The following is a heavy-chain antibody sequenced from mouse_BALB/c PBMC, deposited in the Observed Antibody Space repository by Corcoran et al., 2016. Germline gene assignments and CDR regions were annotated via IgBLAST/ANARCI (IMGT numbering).Heavy chain of an antibody. J-gene: IGHJ1*01. Sequence: LQQPGSELVRPGASVKLSCKASGYTFTSYWMHWVKQRHGQGLEWIGNIYPGSGNTNYDEKFKSKGTLTVDTSSSTAYMHLSSLTSEDSAVYYCTRSKGLGLYWYFDVWGAGTTVTVSS. D-gene: IGHD3-3*01. V-gene: IGHV1S22*01. CDR1: GYTFTSYW. CDR3: TRSKGLGLYWYFDV. CDR2: IYPGSGNT.